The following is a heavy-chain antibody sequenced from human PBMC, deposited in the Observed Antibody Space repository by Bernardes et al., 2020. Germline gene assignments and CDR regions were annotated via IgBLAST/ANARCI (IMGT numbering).Heavy chain of an antibody. CDR3: ARAHPGEAFDV. CDR2: IYYRGST. J-gene: IGHJ3*01. CDR1: GDSISGYS. V-gene: IGHV4-59*01. Sequence: SETLSLTCTVSGDSISGYSWRWIRQPPGKGMEWIGYIYYRGSTNFNPSLKSRVTISVDTSKNQSSLKLSSVTAADTAVYYCARAHPGEAFDVWGQGTLVTVSS.